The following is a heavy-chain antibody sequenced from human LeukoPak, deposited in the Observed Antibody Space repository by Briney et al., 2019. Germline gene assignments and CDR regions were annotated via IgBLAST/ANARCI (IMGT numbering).Heavy chain of an antibody. CDR3: ARVGSGSYYNWFDP. V-gene: IGHV4-4*07. Sequence: SETLSLTCTVSGGSISSYYWSWIRQPAGKGLEWIGRIYTSGSTNYNPSLKSRVTMSVDTSKNQSSLKLSSVTAADTAVYYCARVGSGSYYNWFDPWGQGTLVTVSS. CDR1: GGSISSYY. D-gene: IGHD3-10*01. J-gene: IGHJ5*02. CDR2: IYTSGST.